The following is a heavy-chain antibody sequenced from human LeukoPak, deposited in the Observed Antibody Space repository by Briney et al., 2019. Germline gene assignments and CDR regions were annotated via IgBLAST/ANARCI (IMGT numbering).Heavy chain of an antibody. J-gene: IGHJ4*02. CDR3: ARTEVWIQLWEY. Sequence: PSETLCLTCTVSGGSISSSSYYWGWIRQPPGKGLEWIGSIYYSGSTYYNPSLKSRVTISVDTSKNQFSLKLSSVTAADTAVYYCARTEVWIQLWEYWGQGTLVTVSS. V-gene: IGHV4-39*01. D-gene: IGHD5-18*01. CDR2: IYYSGST. CDR1: GGSISSSSYY.